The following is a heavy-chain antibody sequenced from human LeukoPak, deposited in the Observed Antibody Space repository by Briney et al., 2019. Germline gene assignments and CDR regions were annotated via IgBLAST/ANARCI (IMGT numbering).Heavy chain of an antibody. D-gene: IGHD3-22*01. CDR2: INHSGST. J-gene: IGHJ4*02. Sequence: PSETLSLTCAVYGGSFSGYYWSWIRQPPGKGLEWIGEINHSGSTNYNPSLKSRVTISVDTSKNQFSLKLSSVTAADTAVYYCARGLARERHDSSIWYYWGQGTLVTVSS. CDR1: GGSFSGYY. CDR3: ARGLARERHDSSIWYY. V-gene: IGHV4-34*01.